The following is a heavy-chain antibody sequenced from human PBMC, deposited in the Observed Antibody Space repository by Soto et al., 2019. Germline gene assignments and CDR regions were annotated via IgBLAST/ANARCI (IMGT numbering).Heavy chain of an antibody. Sequence: ASVKVSCKAAGYTFTSYYMHWGRQAPGQGLEWMGIINPSGGSTSYAQKFQGRVTMTRDTSTSTVYMELSSLRSEDTAVYYCARDKQQLDYGMDVWGQGTTVTVSS. V-gene: IGHV1-46*01. CDR1: GYTFTSYY. D-gene: IGHD6-13*01. J-gene: IGHJ6*02. CDR3: ARDKQQLDYGMDV. CDR2: INPSGGST.